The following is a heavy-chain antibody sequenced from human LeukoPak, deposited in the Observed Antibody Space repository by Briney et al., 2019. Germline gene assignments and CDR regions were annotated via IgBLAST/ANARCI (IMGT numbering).Heavy chain of an antibody. Sequence: GGSLRLSCAASEFTFGSYWMSWVRQAPGKGLEWVANIKQDGSEKYYVDSVKGRFTISIDNAKNSLYLQMNSLRAEDTAVYYCARDFRIRYYASGSYGYWGQGTLVTVYS. V-gene: IGHV3-7*01. CDR3: ARDFRIRYYASGSYGY. J-gene: IGHJ4*02. CDR1: EFTFGSYW. CDR2: IKQDGSEK. D-gene: IGHD3-10*01.